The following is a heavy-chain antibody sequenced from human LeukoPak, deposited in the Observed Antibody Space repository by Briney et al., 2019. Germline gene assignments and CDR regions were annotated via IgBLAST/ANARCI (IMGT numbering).Heavy chain of an antibody. J-gene: IGHJ4*02. Sequence: TGGSLRLSCAASGFTFSNYAMSWVRQAPGKGLEWFSTISGIGGSTYYADSMKGRFTISRDNSKNTLYLQMNSLRADDTAVYYCAKGNSLTTVTTFFDYWGQGTLVTVSS. V-gene: IGHV3-23*01. CDR3: AKGNSLTTVTTFFDY. CDR1: GFTFSNYA. CDR2: ISGIGGST. D-gene: IGHD4-17*01.